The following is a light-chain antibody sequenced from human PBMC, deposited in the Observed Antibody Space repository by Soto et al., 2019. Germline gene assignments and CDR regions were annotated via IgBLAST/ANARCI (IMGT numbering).Light chain of an antibody. CDR1: TGAVTSTFY. CDR3: LLYYGGVRV. Sequence: QAVVTQEPSLSVSPGGTVTLTRASSTGAVTSTFYPNWFQQKPGQAPRSLIYSTSNRHPWTPARFSGSLLGVKAALTLSSVQPEDEADYYCLLYYGGVRVFGGGTKVTVL. V-gene: IGLV7-43*01. J-gene: IGLJ2*01. CDR2: STS.